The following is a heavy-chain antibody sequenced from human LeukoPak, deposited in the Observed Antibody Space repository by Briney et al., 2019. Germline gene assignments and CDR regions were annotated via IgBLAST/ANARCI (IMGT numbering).Heavy chain of an antibody. CDR3: ARQGGGNSGGFYFDY. CDR2: IYPGDSDT. J-gene: IGHJ4*02. CDR1: VFSFTNYW. Sequence: GESLKISCKASVFSFTNYWIAWVRQTPEKGLEWMGIIYPGDSDTRYNPSFQGQVTISADKSIKTAYLQWSSLKASDTAMYYCARQGGGNSGGFYFDYWGQGSMVTVSS. V-gene: IGHV5-51*01. D-gene: IGHD2-15*01.